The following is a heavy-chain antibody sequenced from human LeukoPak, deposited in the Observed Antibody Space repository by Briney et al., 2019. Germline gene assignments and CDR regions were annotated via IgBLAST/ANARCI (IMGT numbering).Heavy chain of an antibody. CDR2: ISHRGRT. CDR1: GGSVSGYY. D-gene: IGHD3-22*01. J-gene: IGHJ4*02. CDR3: AKWGYYFDSSAYVAPTDDS. V-gene: IGHV4-34*01. Sequence: SETLSLTCAVYGGSVSGYYWSWIRHPPEKGLEWIGEISHRGRTHYTPSLQSRVTMSVDTSKNQFALNLNSVTAADTAVYYCAKWGYYFDSSAYVAPTDDSWGQGTLVTVSS.